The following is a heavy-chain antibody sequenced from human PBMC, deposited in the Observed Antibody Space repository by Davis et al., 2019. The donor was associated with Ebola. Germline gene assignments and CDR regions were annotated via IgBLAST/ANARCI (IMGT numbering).Heavy chain of an antibody. CDR2: IYYSGSA. CDR1: GGSISSSSYY. V-gene: IGHV4-39*01. CDR3: ARQFAGGGYDFYYYYYGVDV. J-gene: IGHJ6*02. Sequence: MPLETLSLTCTVSGGSISSSSYYWGWIRQPPGKGLEWIGSIYYSGSAYYNPSLKSRFTISVDTSKNQFSLKLSSVTAADTAAYYCARQFAGGGYDFYYYYYGVDVWGQGTTVTVSS. D-gene: IGHD5-12*01.